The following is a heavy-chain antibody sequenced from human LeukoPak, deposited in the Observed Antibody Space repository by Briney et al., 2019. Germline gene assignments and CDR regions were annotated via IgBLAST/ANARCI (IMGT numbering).Heavy chain of an antibody. D-gene: IGHD3-10*01. V-gene: IGHV3-23*01. CDR1: GFTFSSYA. Sequence: GGSLRLSCAASGFTFSSYAMSWVRQAPGKGLEWVSAISGSGGSTYYADSVKGRFTISRDNSKNTLYLQMNSLRAEDTAVYYCAKDHHGSGSYPLLGFDYWGQGTLVTVSS. J-gene: IGHJ4*02. CDR3: AKDHHGSGSYPLLGFDY. CDR2: ISGSGGST.